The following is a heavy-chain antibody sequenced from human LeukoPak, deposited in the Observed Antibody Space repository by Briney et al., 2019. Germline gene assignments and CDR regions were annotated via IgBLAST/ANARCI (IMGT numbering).Heavy chain of an antibody. CDR2: INAGNGNT. CDR1: GYTFTSYA. V-gene: IGHV1-3*01. D-gene: IGHD6-19*01. Sequence: AASVKVSCKASGYTFTSYAMHWVRQAPGQRLEWMGWINAGNGNTKYSQKFQGRVTITRDTSASTAYMELSSLRSEDTAVYYCARIGRGSGWYYFDYWGQGTLVTVSS. J-gene: IGHJ4*02. CDR3: ARIGRGSGWYYFDY.